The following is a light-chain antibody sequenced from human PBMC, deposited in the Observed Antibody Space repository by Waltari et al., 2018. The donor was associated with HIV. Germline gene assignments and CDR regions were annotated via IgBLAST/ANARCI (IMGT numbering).Light chain of an antibody. CDR2: EVS. V-gene: IGLV2-8*01. CDR3: SSYGGSNNLL. J-gene: IGLJ2*01. CDR1: ISDVGGYNC. Sequence: QSALTQPPSASGSPGQSVPISCTGTISDVGGYNCVSWYQQHPGKAPKLIIYEVSKRPSGVPDRFSGSKSGNTASLTVSGLQAEDEADYYCSSYGGSNNLLFGGGTKLTVL.